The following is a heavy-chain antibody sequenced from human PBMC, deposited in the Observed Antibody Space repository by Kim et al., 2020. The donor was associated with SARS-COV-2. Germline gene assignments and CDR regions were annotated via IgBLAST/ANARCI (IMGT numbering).Heavy chain of an antibody. V-gene: IGHV1-69*13. J-gene: IGHJ5*02. CDR2: IIPIFGTA. CDR1: GGTFSSYA. Sequence: SVKVSCKASGGTFSSYAISWVRQAPGQGLEWMGGIIPIFGTANYAQKFQGRVTITADESTSTAYMELSSLRSEDTAVYYCAIFPREVYSSSSRPVDPWGQGTLVTVSS. CDR3: AIFPREVYSSSSRPVDP. D-gene: IGHD6-6*01.